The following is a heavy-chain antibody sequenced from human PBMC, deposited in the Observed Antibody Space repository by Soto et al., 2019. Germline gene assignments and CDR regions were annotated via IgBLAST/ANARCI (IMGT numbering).Heavy chain of an antibody. J-gene: IGHJ3*02. D-gene: IGHD6-19*01. CDR3: ARGPALSSGWYKRGAFDI. CDR2: INHSGST. CDR1: GLSFSGYY. Sequence: PSETLSLTCAVYGLSFSGYYWSWIRQPPGKGLEWIGEINHSGSTNYNPSLKSRVTISVDTSKNQFSLKLSSVTAADTAVYYCARGPALSSGWYKRGAFDIWGQGTMVT. V-gene: IGHV4-34*01.